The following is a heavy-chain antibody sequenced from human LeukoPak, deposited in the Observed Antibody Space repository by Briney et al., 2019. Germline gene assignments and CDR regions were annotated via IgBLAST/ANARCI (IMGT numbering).Heavy chain of an antibody. J-gene: IGHJ4*02. CDR3: AKASPRGVSATRCIDY. CDR1: GFPLRAYG. Sequence: PGRSLRLSCAASGFPLRAYGMHWVRQAPGKGLEWVALIWYDGNNKYYAESVKGRFTISRDISNNTLYLQMSSLRVEDTAVYYCAKASPRGVSATRCIDYWGQGTLVTVSS. CDR2: IWYDGNNK. V-gene: IGHV3-33*06. D-gene: IGHD2-15*01.